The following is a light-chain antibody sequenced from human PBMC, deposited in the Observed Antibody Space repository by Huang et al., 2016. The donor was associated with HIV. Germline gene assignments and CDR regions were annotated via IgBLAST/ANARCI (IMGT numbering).Light chain of an antibody. CDR1: QAIGHS. V-gene: IGKV1-13*02. CDR2: GGS. Sequence: AIQLTQSPSSVSASVGDRVTVTCRASQAIGHSLDWYQHKPGKAPKLLIYGGSILQSGVSPRFSGNGSGTDFSLTISSLRSEDFATYFCQQLRSYPLTFGGGTDV. CDR3: QQLRSYPLT. J-gene: IGKJ4*01.